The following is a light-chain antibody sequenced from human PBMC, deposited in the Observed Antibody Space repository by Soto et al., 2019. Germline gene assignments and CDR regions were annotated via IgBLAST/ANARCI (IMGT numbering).Light chain of an antibody. CDR3: RSYDSSLIVSKV. CDR2: DNK. J-gene: IGLJ1*01. Sequence: QSVLTQPPSASGTPGQRVTISCSGGSSNIGTNPVAWYQQLPGMAPKLLIYDNKKRPSGVPDRFSGSRSGTSASLAISGLQSEDEADYYCRSYDSSLIVSKVFGTGTKVTVL. CDR1: SSNIGTNP. V-gene: IGLV1-44*01.